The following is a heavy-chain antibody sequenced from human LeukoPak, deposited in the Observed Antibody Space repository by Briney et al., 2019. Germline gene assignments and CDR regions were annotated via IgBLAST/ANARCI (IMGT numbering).Heavy chain of an antibody. CDR1: GFTFSSYG. V-gene: IGHV3-30*02. CDR2: IRYDGSNK. Sequence: GGSLRLSCAASGFTFSSYGMHWVRQAPGKGLEWVAFIRYDGSNKYYADSVKGRFTISRDNSKNTLYLQMNSLRAEDTAVYYCAKVGASITMVRGVTDYWGQGTLVTVSP. D-gene: IGHD3-10*01. CDR3: AKVGASITMVRGVTDY. J-gene: IGHJ4*02.